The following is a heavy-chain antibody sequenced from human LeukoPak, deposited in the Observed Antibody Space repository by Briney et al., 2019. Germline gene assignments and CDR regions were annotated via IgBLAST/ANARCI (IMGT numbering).Heavy chain of an antibody. CDR3: AKGAQRGLDYSNSLQH. CDR1: GFTFSHYG. J-gene: IGHJ1*01. Sequence: GGSLRLSCAASGFTFSHYGMHWVCQAPGAGLEWVAVIWSDGSDKYYAKSVKGRFTISRDNSKNSLYLQMNSLRAEDTAVYYCAKGAQRGLDYSNSLQHWGQGALVTVSS. CDR2: IWSDGSDK. D-gene: IGHD4-11*01. V-gene: IGHV3-33*06.